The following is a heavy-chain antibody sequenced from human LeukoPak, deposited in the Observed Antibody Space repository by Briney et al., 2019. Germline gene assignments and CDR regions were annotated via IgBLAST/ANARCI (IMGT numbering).Heavy chain of an antibody. CDR3: ARDINHNRMVRGVMDWFDP. CDR2: IDYSGNT. CDR1: GGSIGTYY. D-gene: IGHD3-10*01. J-gene: IGHJ5*02. V-gene: IGHV4-59*01. Sequence: SETLSLTCTDSGGSIGTYYWSWIRQPPEKGLEWIGFIDYSGNTNYNPSLKGRVTLSIDTSKNQFSLKLYSVTATDTAVYYCARDINHNRMVRGVMDWFDPWGQGTLVTVSS.